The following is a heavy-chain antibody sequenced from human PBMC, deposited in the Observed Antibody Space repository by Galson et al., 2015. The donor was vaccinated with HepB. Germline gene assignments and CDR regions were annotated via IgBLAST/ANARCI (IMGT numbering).Heavy chain of an antibody. CDR3: ARDRLYSYYYDSSGYWGYDAFDI. D-gene: IGHD3-22*01. CDR2: IWYDGSKK. J-gene: IGHJ3*02. Sequence: SLRLSCAASGFTLGSNGMHWVRQAPGKGLEWVAVIWYDGSKKYYADSVKGRFTISRENAKNSLYLQMNSLRDEDTAVYYCARDRLYSYYYDSSGYWGYDAFDIWGQGTMVTVSS. V-gene: IGHV3-33*01. CDR1: GFTLGSNG.